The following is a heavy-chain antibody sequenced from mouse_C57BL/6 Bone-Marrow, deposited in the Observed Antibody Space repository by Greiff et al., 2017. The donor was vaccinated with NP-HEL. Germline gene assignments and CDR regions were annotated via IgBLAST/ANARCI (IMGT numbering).Heavy chain of an antibody. CDR3: ARSGDYDDYFDY. CDR2: INPNNGGT. Sequence: VQLQQSGPELVKPGASVKISCKASGYTFTDYYMNWVKQSHGKSLEWIGDINPNNGGTSYNQKFKGKATLTVDKSSSTAYMELRSLTSEDSAVYYCARSGDYDDYFDYWGQGTTLTVSS. CDR1: GYTFTDYY. V-gene: IGHV1-26*01. D-gene: IGHD2-4*01. J-gene: IGHJ2*01.